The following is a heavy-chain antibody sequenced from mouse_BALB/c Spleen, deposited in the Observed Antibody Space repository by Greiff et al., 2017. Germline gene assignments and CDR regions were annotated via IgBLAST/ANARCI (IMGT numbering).Heavy chain of an antibody. CDR2: INPSNGRT. CDR1: GYTFTSYW. J-gene: IGHJ3*01. Sequence: QVQLQQPGAELVKPGASVKLSCKASGYTFTSYWMHWVKQRPGQGLEWIGEINPSNGRTNYNEKFKSKATLTVDKSSSTAYMQLSSLTSEDSAVYYCARGHYGNYGFAYWGQGTLVTVSA. D-gene: IGHD2-1*01. CDR3: ARGHYGNYGFAY. V-gene: IGHV1S81*02.